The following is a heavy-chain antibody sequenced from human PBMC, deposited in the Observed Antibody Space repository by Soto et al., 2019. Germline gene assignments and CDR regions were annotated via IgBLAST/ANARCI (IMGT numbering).Heavy chain of an antibody. V-gene: IGHV3-48*03. Sequence: GGSLRLSCAASGFTFSSYEMNWVRQAPGKGLEWVSYISSSGSTIYYADSVKGRFTISRDNAKNSLYLQMNSLRAEDTAVYYCARVQHYYYYYMDVWGKGTTVTVSS. CDR2: ISSSGSTI. CDR1: GFTFSSYE. CDR3: ARVQHYYYYYMDV. J-gene: IGHJ6*03.